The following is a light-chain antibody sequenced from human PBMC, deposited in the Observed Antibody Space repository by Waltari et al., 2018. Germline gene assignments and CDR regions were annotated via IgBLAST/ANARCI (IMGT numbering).Light chain of an antibody. Sequence: DIQMTQSPSNLSASVGDRVTITCRASPSISSWLAWYQQKPGKAPKLLIYDASSLESGVPSRFSGSGSGTEFTLTISSLQPDDFATYYCQQYNSYPLTFGGGTKVEIK. CDR3: QQYNSYPLT. J-gene: IGKJ4*01. CDR1: PSISSW. V-gene: IGKV1-5*01. CDR2: DAS.